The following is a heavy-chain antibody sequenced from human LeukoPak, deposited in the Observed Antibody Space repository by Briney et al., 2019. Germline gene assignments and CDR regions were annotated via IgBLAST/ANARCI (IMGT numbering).Heavy chain of an antibody. Sequence: GASVKVSCKASGGTFSSYAISWVRQAPGQGLEWMGRIIPILGIANYAQKFQGRVTITADKSTSTAYMELSSLRSGDTAVYYCASSAYCGGDCPFDYWGQGTLVTVSS. CDR3: ASSAYCGGDCPFDY. D-gene: IGHD2-21*02. J-gene: IGHJ4*02. CDR2: IIPILGIA. V-gene: IGHV1-69*04. CDR1: GGTFSSYA.